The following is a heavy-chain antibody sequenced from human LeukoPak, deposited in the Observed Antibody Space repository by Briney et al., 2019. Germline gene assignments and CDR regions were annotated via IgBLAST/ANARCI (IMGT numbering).Heavy chain of an antibody. J-gene: IGHJ3*02. D-gene: IGHD3-9*01. V-gene: IGHV3-30*18. CDR3: AKDNHSGYTSYAFDI. CDR2: ISYDGSNK. CDR1: GFTFSSYG. Sequence: GGSLRLPCAASGFTFSSYGMHWVRQAPGKGLEWVAVISYDGSNKYYADSVKGRFTISRDNSKNTLYLQMNSLRAEDTAVYYCAKDNHSGYTSYAFDIWGQGTMVTASS.